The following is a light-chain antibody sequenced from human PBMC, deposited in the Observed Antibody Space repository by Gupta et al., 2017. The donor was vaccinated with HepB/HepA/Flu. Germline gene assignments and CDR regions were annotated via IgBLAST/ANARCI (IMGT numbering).Light chain of an antibody. Sequence: TVLTQSPAPLSVSPGERATLSCRASQSVETNLAWYKQKPSQAPRLPIYGTITRDTNIPARFSGSGYGKELPLTISSRQSEDFAVYYCHQYNNWPRGTFGGGTKV. J-gene: IGKJ4*01. V-gene: IGKV3-15*01. CDR2: GTI. CDR1: QSVETN. CDR3: HQYNNWPRGT.